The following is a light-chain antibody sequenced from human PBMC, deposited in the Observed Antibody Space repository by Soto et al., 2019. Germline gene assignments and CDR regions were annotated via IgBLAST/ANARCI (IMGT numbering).Light chain of an antibody. CDR1: NSDVGAYNY. CDR2: TVY. V-gene: IGLV2-14*03. CDR3: SSCTSSRTDV. J-gene: IGLJ1*01. Sequence: QSALTQPASVSGSPGQSITISCTGTNSDVGAYNYVSWQKQHPGKAPKLMIYTVYDRPSGISNRCSGSKSGNTASLTISGLQGEDEADYYCSSCTSSRTDVVGTGTKVTVL.